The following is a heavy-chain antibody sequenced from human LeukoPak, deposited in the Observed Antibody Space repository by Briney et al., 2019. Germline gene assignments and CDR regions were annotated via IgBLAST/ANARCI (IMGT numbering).Heavy chain of an antibody. CDR2: INHSGST. J-gene: IGHJ5*02. CDR1: GGSFSGYY. D-gene: IGHD3-10*01. Sequence: SETLSLTCAVYGGSFSGYYWSWIRQPPGKGLEWIGEINHSGSTNYNPSLKSRVTISVDTSKNQFSLKLSSVTAVDTAVYYCARMGSGSYSPNWFDPWGQGTLVTVSS. V-gene: IGHV4-34*01. CDR3: ARMGSGSYSPNWFDP.